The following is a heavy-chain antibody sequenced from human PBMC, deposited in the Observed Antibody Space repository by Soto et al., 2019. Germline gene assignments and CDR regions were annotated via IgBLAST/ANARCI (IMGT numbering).Heavy chain of an antibody. CDR3: AREGEPIAAAGDNWFDP. Sequence: GASVKVSCKASGYTFTGYYMHWVRQAPGQGFEWMGWINPNSGGTNYAQKFQGWVTMTRDTSISTAYMELSRLRSDDTAVYYCAREGEPIAAAGDNWFDPWGQGTLVTVSS. J-gene: IGHJ5*02. D-gene: IGHD6-13*01. CDR1: GYTFTGYY. CDR2: INPNSGGT. V-gene: IGHV1-2*04.